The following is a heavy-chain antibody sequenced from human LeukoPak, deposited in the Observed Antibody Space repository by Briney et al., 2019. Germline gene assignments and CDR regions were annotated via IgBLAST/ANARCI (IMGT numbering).Heavy chain of an antibody. Sequence: NPGGSLRLSCAASGFTFSSYSMNWVRQAPGKGLEWVSSVSSSSSYIYYADSVKGRFTISRDNAKNSLYLQMNSLRAEDTAVYYCARDRGDGYAYWGLGTLVTVSS. V-gene: IGHV3-21*01. D-gene: IGHD5-24*01. CDR2: VSSSSSYI. J-gene: IGHJ4*02. CDR3: ARDRGDGYAY. CDR1: GFTFSSYS.